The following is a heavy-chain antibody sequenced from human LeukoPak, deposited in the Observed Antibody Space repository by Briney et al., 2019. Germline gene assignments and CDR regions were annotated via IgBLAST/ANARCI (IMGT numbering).Heavy chain of an antibody. CDR3: ARDIPYYDFWSGYLMDV. D-gene: IGHD3-3*01. CDR1: GFTFNSYW. J-gene: IGHJ6*02. Sequence: GGSLRLSCVASGFTFNSYWMNWVRQAPGKGLEWVANIKQDGSEKYYVDSVKGRFTISRDNAKNSLYLQMNSLRAEDTAVYYCARDIPYYDFWSGYLMDVWGQGTTVTVSS. V-gene: IGHV3-7*01. CDR2: IKQDGSEK.